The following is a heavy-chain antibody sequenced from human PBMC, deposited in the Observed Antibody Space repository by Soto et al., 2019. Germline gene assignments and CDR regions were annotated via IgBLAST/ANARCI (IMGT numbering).Heavy chain of an antibody. V-gene: IGHV4-59*01. CDR1: GGSITYYN. Sequence: PSETLSLTCTVSGGSITYYNWGWIRQPPGKGLEWIGSVYYTGLTHFNPSLKSRVSMSVDTSKNQFSLKLASVTSADTAVYYCARAASADFWGQGTLVTVSS. J-gene: IGHJ4*02. D-gene: IGHD2-15*01. CDR2: VYYTGLT. CDR3: ARAASADF.